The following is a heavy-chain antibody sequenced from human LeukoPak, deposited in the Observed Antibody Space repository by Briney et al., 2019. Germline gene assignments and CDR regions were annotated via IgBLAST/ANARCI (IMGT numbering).Heavy chain of an antibody. J-gene: IGHJ6*02. D-gene: IGHD2-15*01. V-gene: IGHV1-8*01. CDR1: GYTFTSYD. CDR3: ARSIVVVVAGARNYYYYGMDV. CDR2: MNPNSGNT. Sequence: ASVKVSCKASGYTFTSYDINWVRQATGQGLERMGWMNPNSGNTGYAQKFQGRVTMTRNTSISTAYMELSSLRSEGTAVYYCARSIVVVVAGARNYYYYGMDVWGQGTTVTVSS.